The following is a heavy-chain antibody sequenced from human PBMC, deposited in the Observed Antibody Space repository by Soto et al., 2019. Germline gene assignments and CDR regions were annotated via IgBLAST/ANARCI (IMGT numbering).Heavy chain of an antibody. CDR2: IWYDGTQK. J-gene: IGHJ4*02. Sequence: QVQLEESGGGVVQPGRSLSLSCEASGFTFNTYSMHWVRQPPGKGLEWLAAIWYDGTQKYYADSVKGRFIISRDNSKKTLYLEMNSLRAEDTAVYYCARAVGTTVTGLWHFDSWGQGTLVTVSS. V-gene: IGHV3-33*01. CDR1: GFTFNTYS. CDR3: ARAVGTTVTGLWHFDS. D-gene: IGHD4-17*01.